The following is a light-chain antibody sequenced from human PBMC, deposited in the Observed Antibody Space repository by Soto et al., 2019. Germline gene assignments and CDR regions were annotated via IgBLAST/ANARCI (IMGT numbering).Light chain of an antibody. CDR1: QGIGDT. CDR3: QQYYSTPPT. J-gene: IGKJ4*01. CDR2: DTS. Sequence: EILMTQSPATLPVSPGEGATLSCRASQGIGDTLAWYQQKPGQTPRLLIYDTSIRATGVPARFSGSRSGAEFTLTISSLQSEDFEVYYCQQYYSTPPTFGGGTKVDIK. V-gene: IGKV3-15*01.